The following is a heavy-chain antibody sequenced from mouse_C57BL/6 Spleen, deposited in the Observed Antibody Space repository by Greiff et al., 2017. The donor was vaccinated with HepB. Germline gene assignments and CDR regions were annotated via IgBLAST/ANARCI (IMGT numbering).Heavy chain of an antibody. V-gene: IGHV1-18*01. CDR1: GYTFTDYN. CDR2: INPNNGGT. J-gene: IGHJ3*01. Sequence: EVQLQQSGPELVKPGASVKIPCKASGYTFTDYNMDWVKQSHGKSLEWIGDINPNNGGTIYNQKFKGKATLTVDKSSSTAYMELRSLTSEDTAVYYWARSDYYGSKEFAYWGQGTLVTVSA. CDR3: ARSDYYGSKEFAY. D-gene: IGHD1-1*01.